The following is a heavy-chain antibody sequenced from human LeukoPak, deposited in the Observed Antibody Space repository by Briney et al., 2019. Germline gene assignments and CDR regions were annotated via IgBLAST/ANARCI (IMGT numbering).Heavy chain of an antibody. CDR2: IRSKAYGGTT. V-gene: IGHV3-49*04. J-gene: IGHJ4*02. D-gene: IGHD3-10*01. CDR3: AQGSLVDY. CDR1: GFTFGDYA. Sequence: GGSLRLSCTASGFTFGDYAMSWVRQAPGKGLEWVGFIRSKAYGGTTEYAASVKGRFTISRDDSKSIAYLQMNSLKTEGTAVYYCAQGSLVDYWGQGTLVTVSS.